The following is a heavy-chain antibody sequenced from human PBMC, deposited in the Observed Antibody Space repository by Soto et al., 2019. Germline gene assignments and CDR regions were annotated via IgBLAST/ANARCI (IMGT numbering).Heavy chain of an antibody. CDR2: IIPIFGTA. CDR3: ASNYCSSTSCYYWFDP. J-gene: IGHJ5*02. D-gene: IGHD2-2*01. Sequence: ASVKVSCKASGGTFSSYAISWVRQAPGQGLEWMGRIIPIFGTANYAQKFQGRVTITADKSTSTAYMELSSLRSEDTAVYYCASNYCSSTSCYYWFDPWGQGTLVTVS. CDR1: GGTFSSYA. V-gene: IGHV1-69*06.